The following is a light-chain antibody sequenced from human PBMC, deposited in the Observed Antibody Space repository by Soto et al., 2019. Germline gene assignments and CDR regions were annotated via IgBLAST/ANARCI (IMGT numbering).Light chain of an antibody. Sequence: EIVLTQSPDSLSLSPGERATLSCRASQSVSSYLAWYQQKPGQPPRLLIYGASSRATGFPDRFSGSGSGTDFSLTISRLEPEDSAVYYCQQYSSPPRTLGQGTKVQIK. CDR2: GAS. CDR1: QSVSSY. J-gene: IGKJ1*01. V-gene: IGKV3-20*01. CDR3: QQYSSPPRT.